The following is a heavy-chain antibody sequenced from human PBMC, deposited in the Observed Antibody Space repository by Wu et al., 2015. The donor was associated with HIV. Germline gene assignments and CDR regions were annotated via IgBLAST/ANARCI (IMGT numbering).Heavy chain of an antibody. CDR1: GGTFSSYA. CDR2: TIPIFGTA. J-gene: IGHJ4*02. CDR3: ARGNRITMVRGVTYYFDY. Sequence: QVQLVQSGAEVKKPGSSVKVSCKASGGTFSSYAISWVRQAPGQGLEWMGGTIPIFGTANYAQKFQGRVTITADESTSTAYMELSSLRSEDTAVYYCARGNRITMVRGVTYYFDYWGQGTLVTVSS. V-gene: IGHV1-69*12. D-gene: IGHD3-10*01.